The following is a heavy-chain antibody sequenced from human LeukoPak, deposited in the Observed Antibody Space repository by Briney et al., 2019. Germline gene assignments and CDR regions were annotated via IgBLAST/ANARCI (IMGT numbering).Heavy chain of an antibody. CDR1: GGSISSYY. CDR2: IYTSGST. V-gene: IGHV4-4*07. CDR3: ARGPVYDSSGYYYVSAFDI. J-gene: IGHJ3*02. Sequence: SETLSLTCTVSGGSISSYYWSWIRQPAGKGLEWIGRIYTSGSTNYNPSLKSRVTMSVDTSKNQFSLELSSVTAADTAVYYCARGPVYDSSGYYYVSAFDIWGQGTMVTVSS. D-gene: IGHD3-22*01.